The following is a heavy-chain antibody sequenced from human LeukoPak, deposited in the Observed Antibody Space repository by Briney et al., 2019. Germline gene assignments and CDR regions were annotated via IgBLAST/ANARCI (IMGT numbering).Heavy chain of an antibody. Sequence: GRSLRLSCAASGFTFSSYAMHWARQAPGKGLEWVAVISYDGSNKYYADSVKGRFTISRDNSKNTLYLQMNSLRAEDTAVYYCARGGSYLSAFDIWGQGTMVTVSS. CDR3: ARGGSYLSAFDI. CDR1: GFTFSSYA. D-gene: IGHD1-26*01. J-gene: IGHJ3*02. CDR2: ISYDGSNK. V-gene: IGHV3-30*04.